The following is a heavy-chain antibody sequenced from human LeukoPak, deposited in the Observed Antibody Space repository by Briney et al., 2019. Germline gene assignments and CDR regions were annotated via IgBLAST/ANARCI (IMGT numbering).Heavy chain of an antibody. D-gene: IGHD6-19*01. CDR1: GFTFSSYG. J-gene: IGHJ4*02. CDR2: ISYDGSNK. CDR3: AKGMQWLAH. Sequence: PGGSLRLSCAASGFTFSSYGMHWVRQAPGKGLEWVAVISYDGSNKYYADSVKGRFTISRDNSKNTLYLQMNSLRAEDTAVYYCAKGMQWLAHWGQGTLVTVSS. V-gene: IGHV3-30*18.